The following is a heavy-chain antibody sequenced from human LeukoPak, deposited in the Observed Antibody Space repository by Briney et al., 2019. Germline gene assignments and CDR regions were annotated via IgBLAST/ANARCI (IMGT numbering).Heavy chain of an antibody. CDR1: GYTFTSYG. D-gene: IGHD6-19*01. V-gene: IGHV1-18*04. CDR3: ARDERQWLVPDASDI. Sequence: ASVKVSCKASGYTFTSYGISWVRQAPGQGLEWMGWISAYNGNTNYAQKLQGRVTMTTDTSTSTAYMELRSLRSDDTAVYYCARDERQWLVPDASDIWGQGTMVTVSS. CDR2: ISAYNGNT. J-gene: IGHJ3*02.